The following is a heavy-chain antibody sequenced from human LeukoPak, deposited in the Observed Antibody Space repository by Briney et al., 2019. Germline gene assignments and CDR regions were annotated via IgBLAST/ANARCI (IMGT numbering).Heavy chain of an antibody. CDR1: GFTFSNAW. Sequence: PGGSLRLSCAASGFTFSNAWMSWVRQAPGKGLEWVGRIKSKTDGGTTDYAAPVKGRFTISRDDSKNTLYLQMNSLKTEDTAVNYCTTTSVDGSGSYYMSYYYYGMDVWGQGTMVTVSS. CDR2: IKSKTDGGTT. J-gene: IGHJ6*02. CDR3: TTTSVDGSGSYYMSYYYYGMDV. D-gene: IGHD3-10*01. V-gene: IGHV3-15*01.